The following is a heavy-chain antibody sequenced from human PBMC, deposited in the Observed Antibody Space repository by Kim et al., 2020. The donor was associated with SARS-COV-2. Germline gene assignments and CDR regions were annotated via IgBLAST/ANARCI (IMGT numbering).Heavy chain of an antibody. CDR3: TSGPYYYDSAAYYHDY. V-gene: IGHV3-49*03. D-gene: IGHD3-22*01. CDR2: IRSKRYGETT. CDR1: GLNFGDYA. J-gene: IGHJ4*02. Sequence: GGSLILSCTTSGLNFGDYAMSWFRQAPGKGLEWVAFIRSKRYGETTEYAASVKGRFTISRDDSKRIAYLQMNGLKTEDTAVYYCTSGPYYYDSAAYYHDYWGQGTLVTVSS.